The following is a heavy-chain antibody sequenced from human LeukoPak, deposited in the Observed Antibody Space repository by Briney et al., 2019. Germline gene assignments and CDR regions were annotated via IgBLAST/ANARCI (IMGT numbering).Heavy chain of an antibody. CDR1: GGSISSYY. CDR3: ARGGLYYRPTGNAFDI. J-gene: IGHJ3*02. V-gene: IGHV4-59*08. Sequence: PSETLSLTCTVSGGSISSYYWSWIRQPPGKGLEWIGYIYYSGSTNYNPSLKSRVTISVDTSKNQFSLKLSSVTAADTAVYYCARGGLYYRPTGNAFDIWGQGTMVTVSS. D-gene: IGHD1-14*01. CDR2: IYYSGST.